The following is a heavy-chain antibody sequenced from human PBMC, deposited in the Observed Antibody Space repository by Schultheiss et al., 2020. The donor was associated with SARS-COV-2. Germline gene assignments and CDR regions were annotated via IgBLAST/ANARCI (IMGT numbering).Heavy chain of an antibody. D-gene: IGHD2-2*01. J-gene: IGHJ6*02. CDR1: GFVFSSYG. Sequence: GESLKISCAASGFVFSSYGMYWVRQAPGKGLEWVGRIWSKTDGGRTDYAAPVKGRFTISRDDSKNTLYLQMNSLKTEDTAVYYCTTDRYCSSTNCYPDYYYGMDVWGQWTTVTVYS. CDR2: IWSKTDGGRT. V-gene: IGHV3-15*07. CDR3: TTDRYCSSTNCYPDYYYGMDV.